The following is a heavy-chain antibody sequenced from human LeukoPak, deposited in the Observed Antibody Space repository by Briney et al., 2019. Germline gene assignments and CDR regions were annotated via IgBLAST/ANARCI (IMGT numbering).Heavy chain of an antibody. CDR3: ARVSSSWSFDY. CDR2: IIPIFGTA. Sequence: ASVKVSCKASGYTFTSYYMHWVRQAPGQGLEWMGGIIPIFGTANYAQKFQGRVTITTDESTSTAYMELSSLRSEDTAVYYCARVSSSWSFDYWGQGTLVTVSS. J-gene: IGHJ4*02. CDR1: GYTFTSYY. D-gene: IGHD6-13*01. V-gene: IGHV1-69*05.